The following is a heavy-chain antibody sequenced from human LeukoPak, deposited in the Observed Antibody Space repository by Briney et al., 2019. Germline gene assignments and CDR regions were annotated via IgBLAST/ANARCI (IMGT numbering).Heavy chain of an antibody. Sequence: ASVKVSCKASGGTFSSYAISWVRQAPGQGLEWMGGIIPIFGTANYAQKFQGRVTITADESTSTAYMELSSLRSEDTAVYYCARGVVVPAAIRRGYYYYMDVWGKGTTVTVSS. D-gene: IGHD2-2*02. CDR3: ARGVVVPAAIRRGYYYYMDV. CDR1: GGTFSSYA. V-gene: IGHV1-69*13. J-gene: IGHJ6*03. CDR2: IIPIFGTA.